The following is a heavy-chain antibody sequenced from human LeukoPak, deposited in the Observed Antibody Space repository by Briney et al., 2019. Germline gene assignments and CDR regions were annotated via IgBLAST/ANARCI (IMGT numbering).Heavy chain of an antibody. D-gene: IGHD6-13*01. J-gene: IGHJ4*02. CDR1: GGSISSYY. CDR2: IYYSGST. CDR3: ARQGSWIVDY. V-gene: IGHV4-59*08. Sequence: SETLSLTCTVYGGSISSYYWSWIRQPPGKGLEWIGYIYYSGSTNYNPSLKSRVTISVDTSKNQFSLKLSSVTAADTAVYYCARQGSWIVDYWGQGTLVTVSS.